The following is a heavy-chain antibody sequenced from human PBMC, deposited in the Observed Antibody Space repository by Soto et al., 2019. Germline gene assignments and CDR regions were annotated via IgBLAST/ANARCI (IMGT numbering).Heavy chain of an antibody. J-gene: IGHJ4*02. CDR2: IGGSDGST. CDR3: AKTRIFDPPGTLAF. V-gene: IGHV3-23*01. D-gene: IGHD3-3*01. CDR1: RLTFSGFA. Sequence: PGGSMRLSCVTSRLTFSGFAMTWVRQAPGKGLEWVSGIGGSDGSTSYGDSVKGRFTISRDTSKNTLYLQMNSLRVEDTAIYYCAKTRIFDPPGTLAFWVQGTQVTGSP.